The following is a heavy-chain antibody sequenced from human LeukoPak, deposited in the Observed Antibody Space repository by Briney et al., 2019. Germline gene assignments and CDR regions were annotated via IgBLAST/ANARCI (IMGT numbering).Heavy chain of an antibody. Sequence: PGGSLRLSRAASGFTVSSNYMSWVRQAPGKGLEWVSVIYSGGSRYYADSVKGRFTISRDNSKNTLYLQMNSLRAEDTAVYYCARHYYYDSSGSTPQYYFDYWGQGTLVTVSS. J-gene: IGHJ4*02. V-gene: IGHV3-66*02. CDR1: GFTVSSNY. D-gene: IGHD3-22*01. CDR3: ARHYYYDSSGSTPQYYFDY. CDR2: IYSGGSR.